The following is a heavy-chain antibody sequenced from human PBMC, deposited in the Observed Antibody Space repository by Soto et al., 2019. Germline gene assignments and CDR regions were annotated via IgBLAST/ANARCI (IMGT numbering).Heavy chain of an antibody. CDR2: MNPNSGNT. V-gene: IGHV1-8*01. D-gene: IGHD6-6*01. CDR3: ARSGGEAARYYYYYYYMDV. Sequence: GASVKVSCKASGYTFTSYDINWVRQATGQGLEWMGWMNPNSGNTGYAQEFQGRVTMTRNTSISTAYMELSSLRSEDTAVYYCARSGGEAARYYYYYYYMDVWGKGTTVTVSS. CDR1: GYTFTSYD. J-gene: IGHJ6*03.